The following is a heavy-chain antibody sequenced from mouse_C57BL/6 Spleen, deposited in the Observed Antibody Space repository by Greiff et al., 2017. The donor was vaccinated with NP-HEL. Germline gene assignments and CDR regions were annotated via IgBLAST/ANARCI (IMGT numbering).Heavy chain of an antibody. J-gene: IGHJ2*01. CDR3: AREGNYDYY. CDR2: IDPSDSYT. CDR1: GYTFTSYW. V-gene: IGHV1-69*01. Sequence: QVQLQQPGAELVMPGASVKLSCKASGYTFTSYWMHWVKQRPGQGLEWIGEIDPSDSYTNYNQKFKGKSTLTVDKSSSTAYMQLSSLTSEDSAVYYCAREGNYDYYWGQGTTLTVSS. D-gene: IGHD2-4*01.